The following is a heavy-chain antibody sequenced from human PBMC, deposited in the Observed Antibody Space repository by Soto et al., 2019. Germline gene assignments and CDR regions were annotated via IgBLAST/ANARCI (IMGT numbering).Heavy chain of an antibody. Sequence: GGSLRLSCAASGFTVSSNYMSWVRQAPGKGLEWVSVIYSGGSTYYADSVRGRFTISRDNSKNTLYLQMKSLRAEDTAVYYCTRSNCSSTSCYLGYYYGMDVWGQGTTVTVSS. J-gene: IGHJ6*02. CDR3: TRSNCSSTSCYLGYYYGMDV. V-gene: IGHV3-53*01. D-gene: IGHD2-2*01. CDR2: IYSGGST. CDR1: GFTVSSNY.